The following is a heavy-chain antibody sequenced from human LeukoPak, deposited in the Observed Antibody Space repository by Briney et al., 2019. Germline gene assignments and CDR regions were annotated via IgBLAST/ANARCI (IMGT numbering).Heavy chain of an antibody. J-gene: IGHJ5*02. D-gene: IGHD5-18*01. Sequence: SETLSLICGVSYYSINSGHHWAWIRPPPGNGLEWIGSIDHRGNTYYNASLRSRVTISVDTSKNQLSLKLTSVTAADTAVYYCVRRAGYLDLWGQGTQVTVSS. CDR1: YYSINSGHH. CDR3: VRRAGYLDL. V-gene: IGHV4-38-2*01. CDR2: IDHRGNT.